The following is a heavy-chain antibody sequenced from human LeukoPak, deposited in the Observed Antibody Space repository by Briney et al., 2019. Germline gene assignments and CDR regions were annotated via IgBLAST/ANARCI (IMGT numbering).Heavy chain of an antibody. CDR3: ARRASSGWYYYYYMDV. CDR1: GGSFSGYY. V-gene: IGHV4-34*01. Sequence: KPSETLSLTCAVYGGSFSGYYRSWIRQPPGKGLEWIGEINHSGSTNYNPSLKSRVTISVDTSKNQFSLKLSSVTAADTAVYYCARRASSGWYYYYYMDVWGKGTTVTVSS. D-gene: IGHD6-19*01. J-gene: IGHJ6*03. CDR2: INHSGST.